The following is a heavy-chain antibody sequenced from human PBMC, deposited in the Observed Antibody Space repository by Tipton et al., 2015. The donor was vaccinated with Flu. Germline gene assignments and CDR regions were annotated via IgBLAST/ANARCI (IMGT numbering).Heavy chain of an antibody. CDR3: ARPRIQLGPDAFDI. J-gene: IGHJ3*02. Sequence: SLRLSCAASGFSFSNYWMLWVRQAPGKGLVWVSRINSDGSTANYADSVKGRFTISRDNAKNSLYLQMNGLRAEDTAVYYCARPRIQLGPDAFDIWAQVTMVTVSA. CDR2: INSDGSTA. V-gene: IGHV3-74*01. CDR1: GFSFSNYW. D-gene: IGHD5-18*01.